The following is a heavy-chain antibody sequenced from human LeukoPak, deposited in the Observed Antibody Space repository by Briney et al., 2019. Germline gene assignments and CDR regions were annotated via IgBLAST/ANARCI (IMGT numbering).Heavy chain of an antibody. CDR3: ARAEVQWLAQAYYFDY. J-gene: IGHJ4*02. CDR2: INTNTGNP. V-gene: IGHV7-4-1*02. D-gene: IGHD6-19*01. CDR1: GYTFTSYA. Sequence: ASVKVSCKASGYTFTSYAMNWVRQAPGQGLEWMGWINTNTGNPTYAQGFTGRFVFSLDTSVSTAYLQISSLKAEDTAVYYCARAEVQWLAQAYYFDYWGQGTLVTVSS.